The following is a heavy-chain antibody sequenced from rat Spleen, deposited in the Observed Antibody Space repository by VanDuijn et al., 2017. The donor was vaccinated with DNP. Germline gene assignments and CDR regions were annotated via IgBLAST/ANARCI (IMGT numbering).Heavy chain of an antibody. V-gene: IGHV4-2*01. Sequence: EVKLVESGGGLVQPGRSLKLSCAASGFNFNDYWMGWVRQAPGKGLEWIGEINKDSNIIKYAPSLKDKFSISRDNAQNTLYLQMDKLGSEDTAIFYCAKGPNFGGYSDFFDYWGQGVMVTVSS. CDR2: INKDSNII. CDR1: GFNFNDYW. D-gene: IGHD1-11*01. CDR3: AKGPNFGGYSDFFDY. J-gene: IGHJ2*01.